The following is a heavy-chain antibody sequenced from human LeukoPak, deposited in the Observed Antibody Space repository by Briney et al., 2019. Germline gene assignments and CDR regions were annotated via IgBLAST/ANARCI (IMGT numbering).Heavy chain of an antibody. J-gene: IGHJ4*02. CDR3: ASYSSTYSKAFDY. D-gene: IGHD3-22*01. V-gene: IGHV4-31*03. CDR2: IYYSGST. CDR1: GGSISSGGYY. Sequence: SETLSLTCTVSGGSISSGGYYWSWNRQHPGKGLEWIGYIYYSGSTYHNPSLKSRVTISVDTSKNQFSLRLSSVTAADTAVYYCASYSSTYSKAFDYWGQGSLVTVSS.